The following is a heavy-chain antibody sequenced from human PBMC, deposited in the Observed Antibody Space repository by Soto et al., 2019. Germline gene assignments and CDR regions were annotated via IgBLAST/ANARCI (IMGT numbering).Heavy chain of an antibody. J-gene: IGHJ6*02. CDR1: GFTFSDYY. D-gene: IGHD2-8*01. Sequence: QVQLVESGGGLVKPGGSLRLSCAASGFTFSDYYMSWIRQAPGKGLEWVSYISSSGSTIYYADSVKGRFTISRDNAKNSLDLQMNSLRAEDTAGYSCARSFPVSSYYYGMDVWGQGTTVTVSS. V-gene: IGHV3-11*01. CDR3: ARSFPVSSYYYGMDV. CDR2: ISSSGSTI.